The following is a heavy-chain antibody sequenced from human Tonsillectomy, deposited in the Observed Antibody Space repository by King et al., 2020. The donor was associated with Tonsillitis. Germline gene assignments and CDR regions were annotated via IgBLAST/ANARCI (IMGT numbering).Heavy chain of an antibody. CDR2: IGGSGGST. V-gene: IGHV3-23*04. Sequence: VQLVESGGGLVQPGGSLRLSCAASGFTFSDYAMSWVRQAPGKGLEWVSAIGGSGGSTFYAYSVKGRFTIARDNSKNTLYFQMNSLRAEDTAVYFCAKGLYSGTYSAFDYWGQGTLVTVSS. CDR1: GFTFSDYA. J-gene: IGHJ4*02. CDR3: AKGLYSGTYSAFDY. D-gene: IGHD1-26*01.